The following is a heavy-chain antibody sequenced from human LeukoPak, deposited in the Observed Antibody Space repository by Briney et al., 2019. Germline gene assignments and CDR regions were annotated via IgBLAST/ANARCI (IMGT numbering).Heavy chain of an antibody. J-gene: IGHJ5*02. CDR2: IYYSGST. V-gene: IGHV4-59*01. Sequence: SETLSLTCTVSGGSLSSYYWSWIRQPPGKGLEWIGYIYYSGSTNYNPSLKSRVTISVDTSKNQFSLKLSSVTAADTAVYYCARASGSYYGTDWFDPWGQGTLVTVSS. CDR3: ARASGSYYGTDWFDP. CDR1: GGSLSSYY. D-gene: IGHD1-26*01.